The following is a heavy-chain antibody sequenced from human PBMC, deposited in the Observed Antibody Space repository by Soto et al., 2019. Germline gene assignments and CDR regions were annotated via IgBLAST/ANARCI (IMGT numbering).Heavy chain of an antibody. Sequence: PSETLSLTCAVYGGSFSGYYWSWIRQPPGKGLEWIGEINHSGSTNYNPSLKSRVTISVDTSKNQFSLKLSSVTTADTAVYYCARIEYHFDYWGQGTLVTVSS. V-gene: IGHV4-34*01. CDR3: ARIEYHFDY. D-gene: IGHD6-6*01. CDR2: INHSGST. CDR1: GGSFSGYY. J-gene: IGHJ4*02.